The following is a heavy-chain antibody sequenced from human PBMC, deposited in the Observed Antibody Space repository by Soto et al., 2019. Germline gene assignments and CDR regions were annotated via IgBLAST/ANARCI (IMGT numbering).Heavy chain of an antibody. CDR1: GGTFGNFA. V-gene: IGHV1-69*01. CDR3: ATGTRYCYNYWYFDL. Sequence: QVQLVQSGAELKKPGSSVKVSCKASGGTFGNFAISWVRQAPGQGPEWVAGIIPIYGTSNYADDFRGRITLTADESTATAYLELSSLRSEDTAIYYCATGTRYCYNYWYFDLWGRGTQVTVSS. CDR2: IIPIYGTS. J-gene: IGHJ2*01. D-gene: IGHD5-18*01.